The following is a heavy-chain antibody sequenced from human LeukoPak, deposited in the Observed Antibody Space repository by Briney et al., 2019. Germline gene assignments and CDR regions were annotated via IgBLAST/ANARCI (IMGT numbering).Heavy chain of an antibody. V-gene: IGHV4-59*01. CDR3: ARGNYGSGSYYVVDFDY. Sequence: PSETLSLTCTDSRDSIKNYYWSWIRQSPGKGLEWIGYIYHSGNTNYNPSLKSRLTMSIDTSKNQFSLNLNSVTVADTAVYYCARGNYGSGSYYVVDFDYWGQGTLVTVSS. CDR1: RDSIKNYY. D-gene: IGHD3-10*01. CDR2: IYHSGNT. J-gene: IGHJ4*02.